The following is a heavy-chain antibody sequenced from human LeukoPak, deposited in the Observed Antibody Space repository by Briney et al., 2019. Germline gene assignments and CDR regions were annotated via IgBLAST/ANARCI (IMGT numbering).Heavy chain of an antibody. V-gene: IGHV4-34*01. J-gene: IGHJ4*02. CDR3: ARVSGGNLLDY. CDR1: GGSFSGYY. CDR2: INHSGST. Sequence: PSETLSLTCAVYGGSFSGYYWSWLRQPPGKGLEWIGEINHSGSTNYNPSLKSRVTISVDTSKNQFSLKLSSVTAADTAVYYCARVSGGNLLDYWGQGTQVTVSS. D-gene: IGHD4-23*01.